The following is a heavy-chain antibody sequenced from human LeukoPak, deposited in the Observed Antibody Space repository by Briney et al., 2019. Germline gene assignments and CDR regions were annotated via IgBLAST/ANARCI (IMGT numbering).Heavy chain of an antibody. J-gene: IGHJ6*04. CDR2: ISGSGGNT. Sequence: GGSLRLSCAASGFSFISYGMSWVRQAPGKGLEWVSGISGSGGNTYYADSVKGRFTISRDNSKNTVYLQMNSLRAEDTAVYYCAELGITMIGGVWGKGTTVTISS. V-gene: IGHV3-23*01. CDR3: AELGITMIGGV. D-gene: IGHD3-10*02. CDR1: GFSFISYG.